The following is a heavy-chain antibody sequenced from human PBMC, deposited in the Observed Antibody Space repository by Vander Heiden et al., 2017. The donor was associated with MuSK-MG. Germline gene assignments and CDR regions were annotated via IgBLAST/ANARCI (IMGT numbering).Heavy chain of an antibody. Sequence: QDQLVQSGAEVKKPGASVKVSCKASGYTFTSYAMHWVRQAPGQRLEWMGWINAGNGNTKYSQKFQGRVTSTRDTSASTAYMELSSLRSEDTAVYYCARMMGYCSGGSCYRGSNYYYYYMDVWGKGTTVTVSS. CDR2: INAGNGNT. CDR1: GYTFTSYA. CDR3: ARMMGYCSGGSCYRGSNYYYYYMDV. D-gene: IGHD2-15*01. J-gene: IGHJ6*03. V-gene: IGHV1-3*01.